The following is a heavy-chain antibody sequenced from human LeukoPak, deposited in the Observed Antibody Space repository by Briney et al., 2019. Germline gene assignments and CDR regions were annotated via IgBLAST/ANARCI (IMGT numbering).Heavy chain of an antibody. Sequence: ASVKVSCKASGYTFTSYDINWVRQATGQGLEWMGWMNPNSGNTGYAQKFQGRVTITRNTSISTAYMELSSLRSEDTAVYYCARDMTNWNSRRGAFDIWGQGTMVTVSS. J-gene: IGHJ3*02. D-gene: IGHD1-7*01. V-gene: IGHV1-8*03. CDR3: ARDMTNWNSRRGAFDI. CDR1: GYTFTSYD. CDR2: MNPNSGNT.